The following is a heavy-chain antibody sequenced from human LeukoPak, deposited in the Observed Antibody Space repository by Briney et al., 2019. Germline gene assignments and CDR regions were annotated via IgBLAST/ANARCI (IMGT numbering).Heavy chain of an antibody. V-gene: IGHV3-30*18. CDR2: ISYDGSNK. CDR1: GFTFSSYG. J-gene: IGHJ4*02. Sequence: GGSLRLSRAASGFTFSSYGMHWVRQAPGKGLEWVAVISYDGSNKYYADSVKGRFPISRDNSKNTLYLQMNSLRAEDTAVYYCAKEEGYWGQGTLVTVSS. CDR3: AKEEGY.